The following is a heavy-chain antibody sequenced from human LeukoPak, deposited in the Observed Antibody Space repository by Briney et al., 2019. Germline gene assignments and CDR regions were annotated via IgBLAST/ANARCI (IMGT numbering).Heavy chain of an antibody. V-gene: IGHV3-30*18. CDR1: GFTFSSYS. CDR3: AKDYSGYDEGDAFDI. CDR2: ISYDGSNK. J-gene: IGHJ3*02. Sequence: SGGSLRLSCAASGFTFSSYSMHWVRQAPGKGLEWVVVISYDGSNKYYADSVKGRFTISRDNSKNTLYLQMNSLRAEDTAVYYCAKDYSGYDEGDAFDIWGQGTMVTVSS. D-gene: IGHD5-12*01.